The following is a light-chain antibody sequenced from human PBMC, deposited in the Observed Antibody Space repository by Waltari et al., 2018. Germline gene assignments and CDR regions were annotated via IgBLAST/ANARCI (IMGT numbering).Light chain of an antibody. Sequence: DVVMIQSPLSLPVTLGQPASISCKSSQSLVHSDGNTHLNWFQQRPGQSPRRLIYRVSNRDSGVPDRFSGSGSGTDFTLKISRVEAEDVGVYYCMQGTHWPYTFGQGTKLDIK. J-gene: IGKJ2*01. CDR2: RVS. CDR3: MQGTHWPYT. V-gene: IGKV2-30*02. CDR1: QSLVHSDGNTH.